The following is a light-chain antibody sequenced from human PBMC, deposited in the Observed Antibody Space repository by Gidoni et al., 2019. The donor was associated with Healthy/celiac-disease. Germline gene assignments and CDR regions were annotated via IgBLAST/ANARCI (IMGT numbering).Light chain of an antibody. V-gene: IGKV1-39*01. CDR1: QSISSY. J-gene: IGKJ4*01. Sequence: DIQLTQSPSSLSASVGDRVNVTCRASQSISSYLTSYQQKPGKAPKFLIYAASSLQSAVPSRFSSSGSWTDFTLTISSLPPEDFATYYCQQSYSTPLTFGGGTKVEIK. CDR2: AAS. CDR3: QQSYSTPLT.